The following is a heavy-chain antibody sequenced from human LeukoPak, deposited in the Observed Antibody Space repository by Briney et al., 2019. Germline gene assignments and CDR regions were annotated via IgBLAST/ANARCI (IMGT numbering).Heavy chain of an antibody. D-gene: IGHD1-1*01. CDR3: AKLLAGTTLSYFDY. Sequence: GGSLRLSCAASGLTFSNYAMSWVRQAPGKGLEWVSGISDSGGSTYYADSVKGRFIISRDNSKNTLYLQMNSLRAEDTAVYYCAKLLAGTTLSYFDYWGQGTLVTVSS. CDR2: ISDSGGST. CDR1: GLTFSNYA. V-gene: IGHV3-23*01. J-gene: IGHJ4*02.